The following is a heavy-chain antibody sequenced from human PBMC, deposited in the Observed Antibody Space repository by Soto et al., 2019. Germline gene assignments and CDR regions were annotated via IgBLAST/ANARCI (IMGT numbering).Heavy chain of an antibody. CDR1: GFTFSSYS. V-gene: IGHV3-21*01. Sequence: PGGSLRLSCAASGFTFSSYSMNWVRQAPGKGLEWVSSISSSSSYIYYADSVKGRFTISRDNAKNSLYLQMNSLRAEDTAVYYCARAFFCCGDCLRDPFSFWGQGSMV. CDR3: ARAFFCCGDCLRDPFSF. D-gene: IGHD2-21*01. J-gene: IGHJ3*01. CDR2: ISSSSSYI.